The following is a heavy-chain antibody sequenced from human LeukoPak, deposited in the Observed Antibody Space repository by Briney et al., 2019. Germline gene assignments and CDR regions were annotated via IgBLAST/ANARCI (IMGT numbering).Heavy chain of an antibody. D-gene: IGHD3-22*01. V-gene: IGHV4-4*07. J-gene: IGHJ4*02. Sequence: SETLSLTCSVSGGSISSYYWSWIRQPAGKGLEWIGRIYISGSANYNPSLKSRVTMSVDTSKNQFSLKLSSVTAADTAVYFCARDSPLKYDSSGYSTPFYYWGQGTLVTVSS. CDR1: GGSISSYY. CDR3: ARDSPLKYDSSGYSTPFYY. CDR2: IYISGSA.